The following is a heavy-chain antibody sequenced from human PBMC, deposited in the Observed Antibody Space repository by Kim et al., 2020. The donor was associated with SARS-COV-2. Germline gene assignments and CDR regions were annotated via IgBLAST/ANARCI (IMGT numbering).Heavy chain of an antibody. CDR3: ASVSVYFDWLFDY. J-gene: IGHJ4*02. D-gene: IGHD3-9*01. Sequence: SNPSLKSRVTISVDTSKNQFSLKLSSVTAADTAVYYCASVSVYFDWLFDYWGQGTLVTVSS. V-gene: IGHV4-39*01.